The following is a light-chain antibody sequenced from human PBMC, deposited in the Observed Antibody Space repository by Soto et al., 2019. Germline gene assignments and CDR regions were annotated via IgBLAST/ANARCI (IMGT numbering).Light chain of an antibody. CDR1: NSDIGGYNY. Sequence: QSALTQPASVSGSPGQSITISCTGTNSDIGGYNYVSWYQHHPGKAPKLIIYEVSDRPSGVSSRFSGSTSGNTASLTISGLQTEDEGDYYCSSYTSSSTGVFGGGTKVTVL. V-gene: IGLV2-14*01. CDR3: SSYTSSSTGV. J-gene: IGLJ3*02. CDR2: EVS.